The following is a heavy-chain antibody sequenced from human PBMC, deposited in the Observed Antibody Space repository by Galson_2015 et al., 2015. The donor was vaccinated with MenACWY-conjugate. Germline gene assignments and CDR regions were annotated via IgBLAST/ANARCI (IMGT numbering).Heavy chain of an antibody. V-gene: IGHV3-7*01. CDR1: GFTFSTYW. J-gene: IGHJ5*02. Sequence: SLRLSCAASGFTFSTYWMTWVRQAPGKGLEWVANIKPDGSEQYYVDSVKGRFTISRDNAKNSLFLQMNSLRVEDTAVYYCARGHLKPGPWGQGTLVTVSS. CDR2: IKPDGSEQ. CDR3: ARGHLKPGP.